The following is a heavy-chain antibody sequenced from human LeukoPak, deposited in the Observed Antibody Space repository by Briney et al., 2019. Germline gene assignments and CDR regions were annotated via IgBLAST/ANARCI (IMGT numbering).Heavy chain of an antibody. Sequence: PSETLSLTCTVSGGSLSRYYWSWIGQPPGEGLEGIGYIYYSGCTYYNPSLKSRVTISVDTSKNQFSMKLSSVAAADTAVYYCARASGLRYFDSLLYWGQGTLVTVSS. CDR1: GGSLSRYY. D-gene: IGHD3-9*01. V-gene: IGHV4-59*01. CDR3: ARASGLRYFDSLLY. J-gene: IGHJ4*02. CDR2: IYYSGCT.